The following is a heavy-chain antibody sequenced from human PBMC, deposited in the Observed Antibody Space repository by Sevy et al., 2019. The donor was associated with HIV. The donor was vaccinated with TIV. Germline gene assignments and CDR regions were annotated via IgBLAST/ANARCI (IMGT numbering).Heavy chain of an antibody. CDR2: IRASGDIT. CDR1: GFTFINYA. CDR3: AKDLVGAFDY. V-gene: IGHV3-23*01. Sequence: GGSLRLSCAASGFTFINYAMSWVRQAPGEGLEWVSSIRASGDITYYADSVKGRFTTSRDKSKSTLFLQMNSLRAEDTAIYYCAKDLVGAFDYWGQGTLVTVSS. J-gene: IGHJ4*02. D-gene: IGHD1-26*01.